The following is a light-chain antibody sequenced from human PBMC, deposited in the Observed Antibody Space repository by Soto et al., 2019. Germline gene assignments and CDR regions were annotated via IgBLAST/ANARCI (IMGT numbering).Light chain of an antibody. Sequence: IQMTQSPSTLSASLGDRVTITCRASQSISTWLAWYQQTPGKAPNLLIYDASSWESGVPSRFSGSGSGTEFTLTISSLQPDDFATYYCLQHNSYSWSFGQGTKVDIK. CDR3: LQHNSYSWS. CDR1: QSISTW. V-gene: IGKV1-5*01. J-gene: IGKJ1*01. CDR2: DAS.